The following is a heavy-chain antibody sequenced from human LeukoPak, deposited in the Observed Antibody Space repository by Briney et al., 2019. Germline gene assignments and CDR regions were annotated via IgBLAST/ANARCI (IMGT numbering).Heavy chain of an antibody. CDR2: IYYSGST. CDR3: ARTTVTTGGFDY. V-gene: IGHV4-59*01. D-gene: IGHD4-17*01. Sequence: SETLSLTCTVSGGSISSYYWSWIRQPPGKGLEWIGYIYYSGSTNYNPSLKSRVTISVDTSKNQFSLKLSSVTAADTAVYYCARTTVTTGGFDYWGQGTLVTVSS. J-gene: IGHJ4*02. CDR1: GGSISSYY.